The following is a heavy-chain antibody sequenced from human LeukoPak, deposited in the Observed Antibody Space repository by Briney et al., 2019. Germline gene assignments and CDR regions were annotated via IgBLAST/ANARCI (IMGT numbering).Heavy chain of an antibody. J-gene: IGHJ4*02. V-gene: IGHV3-64*01. CDR3: ARVLRDASGYYDY. Sequence: GGSLRLSCAASGFTFSSYAMHWVRQAPGKGLEYVSVISIHGGDTYYSNSVKGRFTISRDNSKNTLYLQMGCLRAEDMAVYYCARVLRDASGYYDYWGQGTLVTVSS. CDR2: ISIHGGDT. D-gene: IGHD3-22*01. CDR1: GFTFSSYA.